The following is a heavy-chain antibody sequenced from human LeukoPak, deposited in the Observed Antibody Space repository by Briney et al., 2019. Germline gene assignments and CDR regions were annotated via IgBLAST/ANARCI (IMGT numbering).Heavy chain of an antibody. J-gene: IGHJ4*02. D-gene: IGHD6-13*01. Sequence: PSETLSLTCAVYGGSFSGYYWSWIRQPPGKGLEWIGEINHSGSTNYDPSLKSRVTISVDTSKNQFSLKLSSVTAADTAVYYCARRIAAAGTVNYWGQGTLSPSPQ. CDR1: GGSFSGYY. V-gene: IGHV4-34*01. CDR3: ARRIAAAGTVNY. CDR2: INHSGST.